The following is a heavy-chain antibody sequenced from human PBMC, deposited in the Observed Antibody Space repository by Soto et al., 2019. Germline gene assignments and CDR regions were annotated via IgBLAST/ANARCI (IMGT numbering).Heavy chain of an antibody. Sequence: FLRLSCAASRFTFSTYEMNWVRQAPGKGLEWVSYISSSGYTVYYADSVKGRFTISRDNTRNSLYLQMNSLRDEDTALYYCVRYCSTTLCKRVATTTFDYCGQGNLVTVXS. J-gene: IGHJ4*02. CDR3: VRYCSTTLCKRVATTTFDY. CDR2: ISSSGYTV. D-gene: IGHD2-2*01. CDR1: RFTFSTYE. V-gene: IGHV3-48*03.